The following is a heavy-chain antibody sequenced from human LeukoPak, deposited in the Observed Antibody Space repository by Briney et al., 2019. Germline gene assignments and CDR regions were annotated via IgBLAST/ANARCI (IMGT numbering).Heavy chain of an antibody. CDR1: GFTFSSYW. V-gene: IGHV3-74*01. Sequence: GGSLRLSCAASGFTFSSYWMHWVRQAPGKGLVWVSRINSDGSSTSYADSVKGRFTISRDNAKNTLYLQMNSLRAEDTAVYYCARERQGTEFDYWGQGTLVTVSS. CDR3: ARERQGTEFDY. D-gene: IGHD1-7*01. CDR2: INSDGSST. J-gene: IGHJ4*02.